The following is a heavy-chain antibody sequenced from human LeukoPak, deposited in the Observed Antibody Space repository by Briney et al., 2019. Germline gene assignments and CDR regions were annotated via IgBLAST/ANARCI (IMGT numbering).Heavy chain of an antibody. CDR2: ITHDGRST. CDR3: ASAPYSSGWYSFDY. CDR1: GFTFSSYA. Sequence: GGSLRLSCAASGFTFSSYAMFWVRQAPGKGLVWVSRITHDGRSTAYADSVKGRFTISRDNTKNTLDLEMNSLRAEDTAVYYCASAPYSSGWYSFDYWGRGTLVTVSS. V-gene: IGHV3-74*01. D-gene: IGHD6-19*01. J-gene: IGHJ4*02.